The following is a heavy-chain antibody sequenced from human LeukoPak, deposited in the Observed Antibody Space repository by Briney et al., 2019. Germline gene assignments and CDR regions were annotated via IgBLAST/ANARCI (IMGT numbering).Heavy chain of an antibody. J-gene: IGHJ4*02. D-gene: IGHD2-21*02. V-gene: IGHV4-30-4*01. CDR2: IYYSGST. Sequence: SQTLSLTCTVSGGSISSGDYYWSWIRQPPGKGLEWIGYIYYSGSTYYNPSLKSRVTMSVDTSKNQFSLKLSSVTAADTAVYYCARAYCGGGCYPLDYWGQGTLVTVSS. CDR3: ARAYCGGGCYPLDY. CDR1: GGSISSGDYY.